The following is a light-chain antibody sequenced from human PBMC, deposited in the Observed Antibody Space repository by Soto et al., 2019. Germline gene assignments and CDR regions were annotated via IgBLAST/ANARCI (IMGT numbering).Light chain of an antibody. Sequence: EIVMTQSPPPLSVSPGEGVTLSCKASQSISNYLAWYQHKPAQAPRPLINGASIRATGFPARFSGSGSGEDFTLTISSVQSEDFAVYYCQQYLNWPWTFGQGTKVEI. CDR2: GAS. V-gene: IGKV3-15*01. J-gene: IGKJ1*01. CDR3: QQYLNWPWT. CDR1: QSISNY.